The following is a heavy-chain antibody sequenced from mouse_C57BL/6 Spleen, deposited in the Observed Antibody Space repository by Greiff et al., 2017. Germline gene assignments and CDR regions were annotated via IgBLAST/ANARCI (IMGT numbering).Heavy chain of an antibody. CDR1: GFNIKDYY. CDR3: NYYDYGFAY. Sequence: VQLQQSGAELVRPGASVKLSCTASGFNIKDYYMHWVKQRPEQGLEWIGRIDPEDGDTEYAPKFQGKATMTADTSTNTAYLQLSSLTAEDTAVYYGNYYDYGFAYWGQGTLVTVSA. D-gene: IGHD2-4*01. J-gene: IGHJ3*01. V-gene: IGHV14-1*01. CDR2: IDPEDGDT.